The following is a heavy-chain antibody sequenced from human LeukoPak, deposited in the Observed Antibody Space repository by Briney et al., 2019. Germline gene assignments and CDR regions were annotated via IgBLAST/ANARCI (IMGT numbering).Heavy chain of an antibody. CDR2: FDPEDGET. CDR1: GYTLNELS. V-gene: IGHV1-24*01. J-gene: IGHJ4*02. D-gene: IGHD2-15*01. Sequence: ASVKVSCKVSGYTLNELSMHWVRQAPGKGLEWKGGFDPEDGETIYAQKFQGRVTMTEDTSTDTAYMELSSLRSEDTAVYYCATDRSCPDSGGSCYSEVYWGQGTLVTVSS. CDR3: ATDRSCPDSGGSCYSEVY.